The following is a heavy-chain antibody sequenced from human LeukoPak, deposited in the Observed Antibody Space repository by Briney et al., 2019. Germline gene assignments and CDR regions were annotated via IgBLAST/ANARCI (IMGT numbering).Heavy chain of an antibody. V-gene: IGHV3-15*01. CDR3: TTVSGATPGAWIQLWWDRADWYFDL. D-gene: IGHD5-18*01. J-gene: IGHJ2*01. CDR1: GFTFRNAW. CDR2: IKSKTDGRTT. Sequence: PGGSLRLSCAASGFTFRNAWMSWVRQAPGEGLEWVVRIKSKTDGRTTDYAAPVKGTFTISRDDSKNTLNMQMSTPKTEETAVNYCTTVSGATPGAWIQLWWDRADWYFDLWGRGTLVTVSS.